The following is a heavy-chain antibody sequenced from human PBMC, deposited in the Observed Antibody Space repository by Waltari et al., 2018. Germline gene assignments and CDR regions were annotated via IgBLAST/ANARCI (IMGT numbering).Heavy chain of an antibody. D-gene: IGHD3-3*01. Sequence: QVQLQQWGAGLLKPSETLSLTCAVYGGSFSGYYWSWIRQPPGKGLEWIGEINHSGSTNYNPSLKSRVTISVDTSKNQFSLKLSSVTAADTAVYYCARGHLDFWSGSTLIDYWGQGTLVTVSS. CDR3: ARGHLDFWSGSTLIDY. CDR2: INHSGST. J-gene: IGHJ4*02. V-gene: IGHV4-34*01. CDR1: GGSFSGYY.